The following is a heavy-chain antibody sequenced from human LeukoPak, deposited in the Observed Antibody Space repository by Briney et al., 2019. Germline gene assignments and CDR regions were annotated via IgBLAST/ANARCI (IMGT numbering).Heavy chain of an antibody. D-gene: IGHD3-22*01. Sequence: PGGSLRLSCAASGFTFSDYYMSWIRQAPGKGLEWVSYISSSLTYTNYADSVKGRFTISRDNDKNSLYLQMNSLRAEDTAVYYCARLLGGMIVAAYWGQGTLVSVSS. CDR2: ISSSLTYT. V-gene: IGHV3-11*03. J-gene: IGHJ4*02. CDR1: GFTFSDYY. CDR3: ARLLGGMIVAAY.